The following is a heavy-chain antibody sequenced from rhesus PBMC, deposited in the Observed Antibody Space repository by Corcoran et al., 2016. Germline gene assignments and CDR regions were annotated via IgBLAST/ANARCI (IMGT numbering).Heavy chain of an antibody. Sequence: QVQLQESGPGLVKPSETLSLPCAVSGVSLTNYFWAWIRQAPGKGLEWIGRVVGGTGGTDYNPSLRSGVTISRDASRNQFSPKLTSVTAADSARYYCARGVNDPGHEGYWGQGVLVTVSS. V-gene: IGHV4-147*01. CDR1: GVSLTNYF. CDR3: ARGVNDPGHEGY. CDR2: VVGGTGGT. J-gene: IGHJ4*01. D-gene: IGHD1-32*01.